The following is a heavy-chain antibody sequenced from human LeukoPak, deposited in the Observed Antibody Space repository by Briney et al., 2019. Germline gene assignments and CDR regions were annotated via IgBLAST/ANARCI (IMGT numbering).Heavy chain of an antibody. D-gene: IGHD3-10*01. Sequence: GGSLRLSCAASGFTFSNYWMYWVRQAPGKGLVWVSRINSDGKTTNYADSVKGRFTISRDNAKNTLYLQMNSLRAEATAVYYCARDITLTRGGRSDYWGQGALVTVSA. CDR2: INSDGKTT. J-gene: IGHJ4*02. CDR1: GFTFSNYW. V-gene: IGHV3-74*01. CDR3: ARDITLTRGGRSDY.